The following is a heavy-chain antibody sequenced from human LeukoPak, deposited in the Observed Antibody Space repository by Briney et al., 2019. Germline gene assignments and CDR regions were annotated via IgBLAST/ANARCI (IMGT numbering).Heavy chain of an antibody. CDR3: AREDPGRGHDY. Sequence: SETLSLTCTVSGGSISSYYWSWIRQPPGKGLEWIGYIYYSGSTNYNPSLKSRVTISVDTSKNQFSLKLSSVTAADTAVYYCAREDPGRGHDYWGQGTLVTVSS. J-gene: IGHJ4*02. CDR1: GGSISSYY. CDR2: IYYSGST. D-gene: IGHD2-15*01. V-gene: IGHV4-59*12.